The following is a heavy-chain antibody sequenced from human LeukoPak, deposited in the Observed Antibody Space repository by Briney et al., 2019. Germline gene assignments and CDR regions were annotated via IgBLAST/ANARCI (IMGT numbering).Heavy chain of an antibody. J-gene: IGHJ4*02. CDR3: ARSMITFGGVIVIRGYYFDY. CDR1: GYTFTSYG. V-gene: IGHV1-18*01. Sequence: GASVKVSCKASGYTFTSYGISWVRQAPGQGLEWMGWISAYNGNTNYAQKLQGRVTMTTDTSTSTAYMELRSLRSDDTAVYYCARSMITFGGVIVIRGYYFDYWGQGTLVTVSS. D-gene: IGHD3-16*02. CDR2: ISAYNGNT.